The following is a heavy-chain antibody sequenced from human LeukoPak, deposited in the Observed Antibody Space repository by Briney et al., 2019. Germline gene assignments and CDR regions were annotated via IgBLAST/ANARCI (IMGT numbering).Heavy chain of an antibody. V-gene: IGHV3-23*01. CDR1: GFAFTNYG. CDR2: ISGSGGST. Sequence: PGGSLRLSCTASGFAFTNYGMNWVRQAPGKGLEWVSTISGSGGSTYYADSVKGRFTISRDNSNNTLSLQMNSLRAEDTAVYYCAKDGGGTIFGMVIILHYMDVWGKGTTVTVSS. J-gene: IGHJ6*03. CDR3: AKDGGGTIFGMVIILHYMDV. D-gene: IGHD3-3*01.